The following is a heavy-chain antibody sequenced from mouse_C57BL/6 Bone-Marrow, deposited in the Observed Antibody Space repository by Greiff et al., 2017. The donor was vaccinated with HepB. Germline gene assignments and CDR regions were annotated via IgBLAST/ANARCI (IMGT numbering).Heavy chain of an antibody. J-gene: IGHJ3*01. Sequence: EVQRVESGAELVRPGASVKLSCTASGFNIKDDYMHWVKQRPEQGLEWIGWIDPENGDTEYASKFQGKATITADTSSNTAYLQLSSLTSEDTAVYYCTTWDYYYGSSLFAYWGQGTLVTVSA. CDR1: GFNIKDDY. V-gene: IGHV14-4*01. CDR2: IDPENGDT. CDR3: TTWDYYYGSSLFAY. D-gene: IGHD1-1*01.